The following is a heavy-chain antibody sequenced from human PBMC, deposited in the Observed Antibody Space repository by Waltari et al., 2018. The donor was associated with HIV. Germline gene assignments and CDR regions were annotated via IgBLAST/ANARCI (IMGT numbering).Heavy chain of an antibody. J-gene: IGHJ4*02. CDR2: LDWHDNK. CDR3: ARTAFRSSPD. Sequence: QVTLKESGPALVRPTQTLTLTCPFSGFSLRTTGRRVSWIRPPPGKALEWLADLDWHDNKFFNTSLTTRLTISEDSSKNQVVLSVTNVDPVDTGTYFCARTAFRSSPDWGQGILVTVSS. CDR1: GFSLRTTGRR. D-gene: IGHD6-13*01. V-gene: IGHV2-70*04.